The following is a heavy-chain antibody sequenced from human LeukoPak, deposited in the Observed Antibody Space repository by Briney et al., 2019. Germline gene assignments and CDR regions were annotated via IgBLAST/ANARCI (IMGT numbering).Heavy chain of an antibody. CDR2: VNRDGSST. CDR1: GFTFSNYA. V-gene: IGHV3-74*01. Sequence: GRSLRLSCAASGFTFSNYAMHWVRQAPGKGLVWVSRVNRDGSSTNYADSVKGRFTISRDSAKNTVYLQMNSLRAEDTAVYYCARVDCSSTSCYIWFDPWGQGTLVTVSS. J-gene: IGHJ5*02. CDR3: ARVDCSSTSCYIWFDP. D-gene: IGHD2-2*02.